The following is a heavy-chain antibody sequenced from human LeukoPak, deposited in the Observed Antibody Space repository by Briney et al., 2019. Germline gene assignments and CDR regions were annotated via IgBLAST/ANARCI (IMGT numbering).Heavy chain of an antibody. CDR1: GYSFTSYW. Sequence: GESLKISCKGSGYSFTSYWIGCVRQMPGKGLEWMGIIYPGDSDTRYSPSFQGQVTISADKSISTAYLQWSSLKASDTAMYYCARGFYYYDSSGYVSYFQHWGQGTLVTVSS. CDR2: IYPGDSDT. J-gene: IGHJ1*01. D-gene: IGHD3-22*01. V-gene: IGHV5-51*01. CDR3: ARGFYYYDSSGYVSYFQH.